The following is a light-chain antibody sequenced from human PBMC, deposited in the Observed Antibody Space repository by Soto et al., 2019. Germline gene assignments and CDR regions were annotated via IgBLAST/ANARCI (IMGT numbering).Light chain of an antibody. Sequence: QSVLTQPASVSGSPGQSITISCVGTSSDIGDYNYVSWYQQHPGKVPKVIIYDVSNRPSGVSYRFSGTKSGNTASLTVSGLQAEDEADYYCCSYPRSGTLIFGTGTKLTV. CDR1: SSDIGDYNY. CDR3: CSYPRSGTLI. V-gene: IGLV2-14*01. CDR2: DVS. J-gene: IGLJ1*01.